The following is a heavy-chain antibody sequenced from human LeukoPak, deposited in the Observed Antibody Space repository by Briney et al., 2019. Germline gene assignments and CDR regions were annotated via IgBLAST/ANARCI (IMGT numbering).Heavy chain of an antibody. CDR2: ISSSSSYI. D-gene: IGHD6-6*01. V-gene: IGHV3-21*01. CDR1: GFTFSSYW. Sequence: GGSLRLSCAASGFTFSSYWMSWVRQAPGKGLEWVSSISSSSSYIYYADSVKGRFTISRDNAKNSLYLQMNSLRAEDTAVYYCAREGAGYSSSPYYYYYYMDVWGKGTTVTVSS. J-gene: IGHJ6*03. CDR3: AREGAGYSSSPYYYYYYMDV.